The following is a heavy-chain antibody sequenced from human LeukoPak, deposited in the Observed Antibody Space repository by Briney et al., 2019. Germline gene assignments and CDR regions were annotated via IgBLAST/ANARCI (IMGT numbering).Heavy chain of an antibody. D-gene: IGHD3-10*01. J-gene: IGHJ4*02. CDR1: GFTFSSYW. CDR3: ARAGGSGSYYKCYFDY. CDR2: IKQDGSEK. V-gene: IGHV3-7*01. Sequence: GGSLRLSCAASGFTFSSYWMSWVRQAPGKGLEWVANIKQDGSEKYYVDSVKGRFTISRDNAKNSLYLQMNSLRAEDTAVYYCARAGGSGSYYKCYFDYWGQGTLVTVSS.